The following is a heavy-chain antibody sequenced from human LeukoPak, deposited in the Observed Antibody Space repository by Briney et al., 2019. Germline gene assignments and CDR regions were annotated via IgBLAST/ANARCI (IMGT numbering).Heavy chain of an antibody. CDR3: ATRVSIAAAGNWFDP. D-gene: IGHD6-13*01. Sequence: GESLKISCKGSGYSFTSYWIGWVGQMPGKGLEWTGIIYPGDSDTRYSPSFQGQVTISADKSISTAYLQWSSLKASDTAMYYCATRVSIAAAGNWFDPWGQGTLVTVSS. CDR1: GYSFTSYW. CDR2: IYPGDSDT. V-gene: IGHV5-51*01. J-gene: IGHJ5*02.